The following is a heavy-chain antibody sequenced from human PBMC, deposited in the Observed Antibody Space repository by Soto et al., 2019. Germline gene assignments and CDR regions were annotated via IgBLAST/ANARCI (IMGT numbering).Heavy chain of an antibody. D-gene: IGHD4-17*01. CDR3: ASQDYGDSPFDY. J-gene: IGHJ4*02. V-gene: IGHV3-33*01. CDR1: GFTFSCYG. Sequence: GGSLRLSCAASGFTFSCYGMHWVRQAPGKGLEWVAVIWYDGSNKYYADSVKGRFTISRDNSKNTLYLQMNSLRAEDTAVYYCASQDYGDSPFDYWGKGTLVTVSS. CDR2: IWYDGSNK.